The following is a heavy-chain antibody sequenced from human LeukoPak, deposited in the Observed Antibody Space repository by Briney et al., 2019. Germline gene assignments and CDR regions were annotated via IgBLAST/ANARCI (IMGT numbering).Heavy chain of an antibody. Sequence: ASVRVSCKASGYTFTGYYMHWVRQAPGQGLELMGWINPNSGGTNYAQKFQGWVTMTRATSITTAYMALSRLTSDDTAVYYCARASYDILTGYWRAAFDPWGQGTLVTVSS. V-gene: IGHV1-2*04. CDR3: ARASYDILTGYWRAAFDP. CDR1: GYTFTGYY. D-gene: IGHD3-9*01. CDR2: INPNSGGT. J-gene: IGHJ5*02.